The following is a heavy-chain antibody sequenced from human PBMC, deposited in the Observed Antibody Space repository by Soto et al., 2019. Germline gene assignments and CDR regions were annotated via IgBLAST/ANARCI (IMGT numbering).Heavy chain of an antibody. D-gene: IGHD3-16*01. CDR3: ASQRITVRNWFEP. CDR1: GSSISSTDYF. CDR2: IFYSGST. J-gene: IGHJ5*02. Sequence: SETLSLTCSVSGSSISSTDYFWGWMRQPPGKGLEWIGTIFYSGSTYYNPSLKSRLTMSVDTSRNYFSLKLSSVTAADTAVYYCASQRITVRNWFEPWGPGTLVTVSS. V-gene: IGHV4-39*02.